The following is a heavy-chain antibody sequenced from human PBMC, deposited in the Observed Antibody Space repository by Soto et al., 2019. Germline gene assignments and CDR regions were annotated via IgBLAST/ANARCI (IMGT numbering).Heavy chain of an antibody. Sequence: QVQLVQSGAEVKKPGASVKVSCKASGYTFITYGVSWVREAPGQGLDWLGWISTYNGNTRYAERVQGTVTMSTDTTTNTAYMELTNLRSDDTAVYYCARGPTDYYDNSANYFLDYWGQGTLVTVSS. V-gene: IGHV1-18*01. CDR1: GYTFITYG. CDR3: ARGPTDYYDNSANYFLDY. J-gene: IGHJ4*02. D-gene: IGHD3-22*01. CDR2: ISTYNGNT.